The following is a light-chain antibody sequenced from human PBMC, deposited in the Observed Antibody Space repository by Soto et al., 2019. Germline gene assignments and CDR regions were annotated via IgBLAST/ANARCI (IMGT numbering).Light chain of an antibody. CDR1: QDIRSA. CDR3: QQFGA. CDR2: DAS. Sequence: AIQLTQSPSSLSASVGDRVTITCRASQDIRSALGWYQQKPGKAPKLLIYDASSLESGVPSRFSGSGSGTEFTLTISSLQPDDFATYYCQQFGAFGQGTKVEIK. V-gene: IGKV1-13*02. J-gene: IGKJ1*01.